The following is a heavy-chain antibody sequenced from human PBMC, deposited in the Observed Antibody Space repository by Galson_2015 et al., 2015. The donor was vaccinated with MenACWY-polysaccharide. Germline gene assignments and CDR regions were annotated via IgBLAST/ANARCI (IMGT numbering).Heavy chain of an antibody. V-gene: IGHV1-2*06. CDR1: GYTFTDYY. J-gene: IGHJ4*02. D-gene: IGHD3-22*01. CDR3: AKGGSAYDYDY. Sequence: SVKVSCKASGYTFTDYYIHWARQAPGQGLEWMGRINPNSGGTNFAQKFQDRVTMTRDTSISTAYMELSRLRSDDTALYYCAKGGSAYDYDYWGQGTLVTVSS. CDR2: INPNSGGT.